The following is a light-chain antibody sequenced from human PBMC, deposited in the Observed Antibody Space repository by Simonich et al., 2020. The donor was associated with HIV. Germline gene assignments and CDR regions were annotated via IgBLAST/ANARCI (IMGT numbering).Light chain of an antibody. CDR1: QSVLYSSNNKNY. J-gene: IGKJ1*01. Sequence: DIVMTQSPDSLAVSLGERATINSKSSQSVLYSSNNKNYLAWYQQKPGQPPKLLIYWASTRESGVPDRFSSSGSGTDFTLTISSLQAEDVAVYYCQQYYSTPPTFGQGTKVEIK. CDR3: QQYYSTPPT. CDR2: WAS. V-gene: IGKV4-1*01.